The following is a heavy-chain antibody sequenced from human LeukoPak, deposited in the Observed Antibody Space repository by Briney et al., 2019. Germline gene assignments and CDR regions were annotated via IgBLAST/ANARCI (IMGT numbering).Heavy chain of an antibody. D-gene: IGHD3-16*01. CDR1: GFTFSSYA. J-gene: IGHJ4*02. Sequence: TGGSLRLSCEASGFTFSSYAMHWVRQAPGKGLEWVAVISYDGSNKYYADSVKGRFTISRDNSKNTLYLQMNSLRAEDTAVYYCASGEGAYWGQGTLVTVSS. CDR2: ISYDGSNK. V-gene: IGHV3-30*04. CDR3: ASGEGAY.